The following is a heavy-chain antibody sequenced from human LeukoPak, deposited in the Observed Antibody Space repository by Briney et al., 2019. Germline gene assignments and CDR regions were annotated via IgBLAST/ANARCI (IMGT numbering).Heavy chain of an antibody. CDR2: VHHSGST. V-gene: IGHV4-34*01. CDR1: GGSFSGYY. Sequence: NPSETLSLTCAVYGGSFSGYYWTWIRQPPGKGLEWIGEVHHSGSTNYNPSLKSRVTISVDTSKNQFPLKLSSVTAADTAVYYCARGQGGTVDYWGQGTLVTVSS. J-gene: IGHJ4*02. D-gene: IGHD1-1*01. CDR3: ARGQGGTVDY.